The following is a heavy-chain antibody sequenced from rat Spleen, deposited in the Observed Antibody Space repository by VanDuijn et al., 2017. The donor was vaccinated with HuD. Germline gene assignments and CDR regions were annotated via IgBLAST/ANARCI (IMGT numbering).Heavy chain of an antibody. V-gene: IGHV5-7*01. CDR1: GXXXSDXX. CDR3: SRHVSYCPDA. D-gene: IGHD1-1*01. J-gene: IGHJ4*01. CDR2: ICYDGSST. Sequence: EVQLVESGGGLVQPGXXLKLSXXXSGXXXSDXXXAXXLQAPKKGLELVATICYDGSSTYYRESVKGLFTISRDNAKSTLYLQMESLRSEDTATYYCSRHVSYCPDAWGQGASVTVSS.